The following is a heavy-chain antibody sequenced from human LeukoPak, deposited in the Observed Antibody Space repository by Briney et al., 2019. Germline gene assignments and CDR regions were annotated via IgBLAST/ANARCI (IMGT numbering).Heavy chain of an antibody. CDR3: ARSVIGSSVFPFDY. V-gene: IGHV4-4*07. J-gene: IGHJ4*02. D-gene: IGHD3-10*01. CDR2: IYTSGST. CDR1: GGSIGSYY. Sequence: SETLSLTCTVSGGSIGSYYWTWIRQPAEKGLEWIGHIYTSGSTTYNPSLKSRVTISVGKSKKQFSLKLGSVTAADTAIYYCARSVIGSSVFPFDYWGQGTLVTVSS.